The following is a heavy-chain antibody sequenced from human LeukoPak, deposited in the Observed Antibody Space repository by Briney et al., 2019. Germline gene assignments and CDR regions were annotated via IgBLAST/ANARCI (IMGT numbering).Heavy chain of an antibody. D-gene: IGHD6-13*01. CDR2: IISIIYI. Sequence: PGGSLRLSCAASGFTFSSYSMNWVRQAPGKGLECVSSIISIIYIYYPDSVNGRFTISRDNAKNSLYLQMNSLRAEDTAVYYCARDGGAAAGNYYYYGMDVWGQGTTVTVSS. V-gene: IGHV3-21*01. CDR1: GFTFSSYS. CDR3: ARDGGAAAGNYYYYGMDV. J-gene: IGHJ6*02.